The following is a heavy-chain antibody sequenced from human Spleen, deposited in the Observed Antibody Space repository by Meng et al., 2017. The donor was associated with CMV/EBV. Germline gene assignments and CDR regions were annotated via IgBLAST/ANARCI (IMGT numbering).Heavy chain of an antibody. J-gene: IGHJ4*02. Sequence: GESLKISCAASGFTFSSYAMNWVRQAPGKGLEWVSAISGSGGSTYYADSVKGRFTISRDNSKNTLYLQMNSLRAEDTAVYYCARDFDSSGSYEVDYWGQGTLVTVSS. D-gene: IGHD3-22*01. V-gene: IGHV3-23*01. CDR1: GFTFSSYA. CDR3: ARDFDSSGSYEVDY. CDR2: ISGSGGST.